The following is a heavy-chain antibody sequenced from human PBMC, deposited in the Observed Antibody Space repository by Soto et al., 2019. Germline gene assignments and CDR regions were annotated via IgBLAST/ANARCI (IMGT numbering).Heavy chain of an antibody. J-gene: IGHJ4*02. CDR2: IWYDGSNK. CDR3: ARDGPTGLVVPAAIWY. Sequence: QVQLVESGGGVVQPGRSLRLSCAASGFTFSSYGMHWVRQAPGKGLEWVAVIWYDGSNKYYADSVKGRFTISRDNSKNTLYLQMNSLRAEDTAVYYCARDGPTGLVVPAAIWYWGQGTLVTVSS. CDR1: GFTFSSYG. D-gene: IGHD2-2*01. V-gene: IGHV3-33*01.